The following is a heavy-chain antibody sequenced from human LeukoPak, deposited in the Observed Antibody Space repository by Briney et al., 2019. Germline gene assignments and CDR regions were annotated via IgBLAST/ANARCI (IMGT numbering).Heavy chain of an antibody. D-gene: IGHD3-22*01. CDR1: GFTFDDYA. V-gene: IGHV3-9*01. CDR2: ISWNSGSI. J-gene: IGHJ5*02. CDR3: AGDSSGYSPGNWFDP. Sequence: GGSLRLSCAASGFTFDDYAMHWVRQAPGKGLEWVSGISWNSGSIGYADSVKGRFTISRDIAKNSLYLQMNSLRAEDTALYYCAGDSSGYSPGNWFDPWGQGTLVTVSS.